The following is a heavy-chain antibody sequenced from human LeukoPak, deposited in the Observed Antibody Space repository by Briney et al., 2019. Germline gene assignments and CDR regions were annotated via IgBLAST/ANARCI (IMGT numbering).Heavy chain of an antibody. CDR3: ARDPPSLYGSGSYKGQDDV. CDR2: ISRSGCTI. CDR1: GCTFSDYY. V-gene: IGHV3-11*04. J-gene: IGHJ6*03. Sequence: GGSLTLSCAASGCTFSDYYRSWIRQPPARGVEGVSDISRSGCTIYYADSVEGRFTISSDNAKNSLYLQMNRLRAEDTAVYYCARDPPSLYGSGSYKGQDDVWGKGDTVTVSS. D-gene: IGHD3-10*01.